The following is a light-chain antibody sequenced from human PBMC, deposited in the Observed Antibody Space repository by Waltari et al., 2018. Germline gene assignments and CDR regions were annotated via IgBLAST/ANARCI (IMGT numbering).Light chain of an antibody. J-gene: IGKJ4*01. CDR2: GAS. CDR3: QQYTTRPLT. V-gene: IGKV3-15*01. CDR1: QSVSSK. Sequence: EIVMTQSPGTLSVSPGEGATLSCRASQSVSSKVAWYQQRPGQAARLLLFGASTRATGIPARFSGSESGTEFTLTISSLQSEDSGVYFCQQYTTRPLTFGGGTKVEI.